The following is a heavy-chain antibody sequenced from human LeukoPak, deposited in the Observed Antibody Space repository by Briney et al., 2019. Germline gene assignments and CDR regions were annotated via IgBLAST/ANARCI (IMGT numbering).Heavy chain of an antibody. Sequence: HPGRSLRLSCAASGFTFSSYAMHWVRQAPGKGLEWVAVISYDGSNKYYADSVKGRFTISRDNSKNTLYLQMNSLRAEDTAVYYCARGQYNWNYRTSDAFDIWGQGTMVTVSS. J-gene: IGHJ3*02. V-gene: IGHV3-30*04. D-gene: IGHD1-7*01. CDR3: ARGQYNWNYRTSDAFDI. CDR2: ISYDGSNK. CDR1: GFTFSSYA.